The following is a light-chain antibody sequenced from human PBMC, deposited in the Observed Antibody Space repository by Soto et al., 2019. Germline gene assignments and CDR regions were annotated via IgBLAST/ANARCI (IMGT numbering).Light chain of an antibody. V-gene: IGKV1-39*01. CDR2: AAS. CDR1: QTISTH. J-gene: IGKJ2*01. Sequence: DIQMTQSPSSLSASVRDRVTITCRASQTISTHLNWYQQKPGKAPKLLIYAASTLQSWVSLRFSGSGSVTDFKLTINSLQPQDFATYYCQQSLPIPYTFGHDTNLEI. CDR3: QQSLPIPYT.